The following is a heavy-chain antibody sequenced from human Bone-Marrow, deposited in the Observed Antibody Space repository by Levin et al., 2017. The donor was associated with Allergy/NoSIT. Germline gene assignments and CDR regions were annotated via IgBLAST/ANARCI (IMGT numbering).Heavy chain of an antibody. Sequence: PSETLSLTCTVAPISINSGDYYWTWIRQLPGKGLEWIGYIYHDGTTSYNPSLKSRVSMSVHTSQKLFSLTLSSVTAADTGVYYCARDLGYGGNAGHYYYYGLDVWGQGITVSVSS. CDR3: ARDLGYGGNAGHYYYYGLDV. CDR1: PISINSGDYY. J-gene: IGHJ6*02. CDR2: IYHDGTT. D-gene: IGHD4-23*01. V-gene: IGHV4-30-4*01.